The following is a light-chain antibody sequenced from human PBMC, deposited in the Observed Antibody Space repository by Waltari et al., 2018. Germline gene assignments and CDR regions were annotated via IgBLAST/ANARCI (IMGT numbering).Light chain of an antibody. CDR1: QSVSST. Sequence: IVLTQSPGTLSLSPGERATLSCRASQSVSSTLAWYQQKPGQAPRLLIYGASNRATGIPDRFSGSGSGTDFSLTISRLEPEDFAVYYCQHYVRLPVTFGQGTKVEIK. V-gene: IGKV3-20*01. J-gene: IGKJ1*01. CDR2: GAS. CDR3: QHYVRLPVT.